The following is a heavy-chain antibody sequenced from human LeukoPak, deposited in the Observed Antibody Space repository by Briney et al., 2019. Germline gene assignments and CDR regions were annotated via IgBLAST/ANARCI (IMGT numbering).Heavy chain of an antibody. V-gene: IGHV4-59*08. CDR2: IYYSGST. J-gene: IGHJ4*02. CDR1: GGSISSYY. Sequence: SETLSLACTVSGGSISSYYWSWIRQPPGKGLEWIGYIYYSGSTNYNPSLKSRVTISVDTSKNQFSLRVHFVSAADTAVYYCASTRRAAVAGRFDSWGQGTLVTVSS. D-gene: IGHD6-19*01. CDR3: ASTRRAAVAGRFDS.